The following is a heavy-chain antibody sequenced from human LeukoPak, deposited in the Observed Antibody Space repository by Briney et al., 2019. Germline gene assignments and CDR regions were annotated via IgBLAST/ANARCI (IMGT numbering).Heavy chain of an antibody. J-gene: IGHJ6*03. CDR2: VSGSGGST. CDR3: ARDAVVTQSYYMDV. V-gene: IGHV3-23*01. D-gene: IGHD4-23*01. Sequence: GGSLRLSCAASGFTFSSYAMSWVRQAPGKGLEWVSAVSGSGGSTYYADSVKGRFTISRDNSKNTLYLQMNSLRADDTAVYYCARDAVVTQSYYMDVWGKGTTVTVSS. CDR1: GFTFSSYA.